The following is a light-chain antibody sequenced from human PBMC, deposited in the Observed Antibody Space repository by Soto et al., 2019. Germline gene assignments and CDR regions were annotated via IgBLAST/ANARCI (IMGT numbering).Light chain of an antibody. J-gene: IGLJ1*01. V-gene: IGLV2-14*01. CDR1: SHDVGGYTV. Sequence: QSALTQPASVSGSPGQSITISCSGSSHDVGGYTVVSWYQQHPGQAPKLMISEDSNRPSGVSNRFSGSKSGNTASLTISGLQAEDEADYYCSSYTSTSTPLVFGTGTKVTVL. CDR2: EDS. CDR3: SSYTSTSTPLV.